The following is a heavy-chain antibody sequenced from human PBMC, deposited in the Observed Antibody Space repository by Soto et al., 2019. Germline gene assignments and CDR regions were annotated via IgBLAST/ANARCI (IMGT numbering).Heavy chain of an antibody. Sequence: QVQLQESGPGLVKPSQTLSLTCTVSGGSISSGGYYWSWIRQHPGKGLEWIGYIYYSGSTYYNPSLKSRVTISVDTSKNQFSLKLRSVTAADTAVYYCARLSNPWGNSVMDYLGQGTLVTVSS. J-gene: IGHJ4*02. CDR1: GGSISSGGYY. D-gene: IGHD3-16*01. CDR2: IYYSGST. CDR3: ARLSNPWGNSVMDY. V-gene: IGHV4-31*03.